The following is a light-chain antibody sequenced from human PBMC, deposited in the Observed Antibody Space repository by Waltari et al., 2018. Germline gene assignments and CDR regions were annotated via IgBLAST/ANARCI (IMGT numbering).Light chain of an antibody. CDR2: WAS. Sequence: DIVMTQSPDSLAVSLGERATINCKSSQSVLYNSNDKNYLAWYQQKPGQPPKLLIYWASTRESGVPDRFSCSGSGTDFTLTISSLQAEDVAVYYCQQYYRSRTFGQGTKVEIK. J-gene: IGKJ1*01. CDR3: QQYYRSRT. CDR1: QSVLYNSNDKNY. V-gene: IGKV4-1*01.